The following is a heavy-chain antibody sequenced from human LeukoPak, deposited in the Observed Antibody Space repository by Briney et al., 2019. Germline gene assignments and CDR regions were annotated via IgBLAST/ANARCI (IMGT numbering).Heavy chain of an antibody. V-gene: IGHV4-39*01. D-gene: IGHD5-18*01. J-gene: IGHJ5*02. CDR2: IYYRGNT. Sequence: SKTLSLTCSVSGGSISSSNYFWGWIRQPPGMGLEWIASIYYRGNTYYNPSLKSRVTIYIDTSKNHFSLKVTSVTAADTAIYYCARQKYIGRNNWFDAWGQGPLVTVSS. CDR3: ARQKYIGRNNWFDA. CDR1: GGSISSSNYF.